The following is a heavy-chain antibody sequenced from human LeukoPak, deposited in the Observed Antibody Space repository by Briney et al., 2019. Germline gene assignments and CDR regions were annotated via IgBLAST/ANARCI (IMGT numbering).Heavy chain of an antibody. CDR2: RNTNSGNT. D-gene: IGHD2-2*01. V-gene: IGHV1-8*02. Sequence: SEKDHSNAYGSTYTSFDINWVGQSAGQGLEWMGGRNTNSGNTGYAQKFQGRVTMTRNTSISTAYMELSSLRSEDTAVYYCARVDIVVVPAARGYYMDVWGKGTTVTVSS. J-gene: IGHJ6*03. CDR3: ARVDIVVVPAARGYYMDV. CDR1: GSTYTSFD.